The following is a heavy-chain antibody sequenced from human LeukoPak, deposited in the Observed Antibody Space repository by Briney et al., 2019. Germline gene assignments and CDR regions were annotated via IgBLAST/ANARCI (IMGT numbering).Heavy chain of an antibody. V-gene: IGHV3-23*01. CDR3: AKGGHFSWFDP. Sequence: GGSLRLSCAASGLTLKNYAMTWVRQAPGKGLEWVSTISGNGDEPFYADSVKGRFTISRDNSKNTLSLQMNSLRADDTALYYCAKGGHFSWFDPWGQGTLVTVSS. D-gene: IGHD1-26*01. J-gene: IGHJ5*02. CDR2: ISGNGDEP. CDR1: GLTLKNYA.